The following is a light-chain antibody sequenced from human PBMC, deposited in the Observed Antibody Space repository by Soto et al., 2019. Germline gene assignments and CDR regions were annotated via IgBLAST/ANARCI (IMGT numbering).Light chain of an antibody. CDR3: QHYNSYSEA. CDR2: KAS. J-gene: IGKJ1*01. Sequence: IQMPPSPSTLSGAVGDSVPLTCRASQTISSWLAWYQQKPGKAPKLLIYKASTLKSGVPSRFSGSGSGTEFTLTISSLQPDDFATYYCQHYNSYSEAFGQGTKVDIK. CDR1: QTISSW. V-gene: IGKV1-5*03.